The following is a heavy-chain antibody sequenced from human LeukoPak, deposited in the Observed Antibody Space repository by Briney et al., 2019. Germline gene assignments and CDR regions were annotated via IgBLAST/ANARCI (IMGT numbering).Heavy chain of an antibody. Sequence: GGSLRLSCAASGFTFSRYYMTWVRQAPGRGLEWVSSISSSSTYIYYADSLKGRFTISRDNAKNSLFLQMNSLRAEDTAVYYCAREYLSTVTTEGGFDPWGQGTLVTVSS. CDR1: GFTFSRYY. CDR2: ISSSSTYI. J-gene: IGHJ5*02. D-gene: IGHD4-17*01. V-gene: IGHV3-21*06. CDR3: AREYLSTVTTEGGFDP.